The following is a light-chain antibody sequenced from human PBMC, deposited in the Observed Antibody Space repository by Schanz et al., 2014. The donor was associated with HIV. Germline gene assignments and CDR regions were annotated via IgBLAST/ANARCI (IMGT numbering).Light chain of an antibody. Sequence: QSVLTQPPSVSAAPGQRVTIPCSGGAFNLEHNFVFWYQQFPGTAPKLLIYADYQRPSEIPDRFSGSKTGTSATLAITGLQTGDEADYFCGTWDTSLSAWVFGGGTKLTVL. CDR3: GTWDTSLSAWV. J-gene: IGLJ3*02. CDR2: ADY. V-gene: IGLV1-51*01. CDR1: AFNLEHNF.